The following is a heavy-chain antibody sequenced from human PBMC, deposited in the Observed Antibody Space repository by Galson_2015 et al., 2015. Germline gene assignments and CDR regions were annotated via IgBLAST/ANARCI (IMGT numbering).Heavy chain of an antibody. CDR1: GFTFTSYA. Sequence: RLSCAASGFTFTSYAMTWVRQAPGKGLEWVSAVGGSGGATYYADSVKGRFTISRDNSKNTVYLQMDSLRAEDTAVYYCVKAAREATAAEYFQHWGQGTLVTVSS. V-gene: IGHV3-23*01. CDR3: VKAAREATAAEYFQH. CDR2: VGGSGGAT. J-gene: IGHJ1*01. D-gene: IGHD5-18*01.